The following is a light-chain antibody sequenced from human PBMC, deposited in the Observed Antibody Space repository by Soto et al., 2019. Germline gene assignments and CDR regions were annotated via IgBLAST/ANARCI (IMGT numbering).Light chain of an antibody. CDR1: SSDVGGYNY. CDR2: EVY. CDR3: SSYVGTNSYV. J-gene: IGLJ1*01. Sequence: QSVLTQPPSASGSPGQSVTISCTGPSSDVGGYNYVSWYQHHPGKAPKLIIYEVYKRPSGVPDRFSGSKSGNTAALTVSGLQAEDDADYYCSSYVGTNSYVFGTGTKLTVL. V-gene: IGLV2-8*01.